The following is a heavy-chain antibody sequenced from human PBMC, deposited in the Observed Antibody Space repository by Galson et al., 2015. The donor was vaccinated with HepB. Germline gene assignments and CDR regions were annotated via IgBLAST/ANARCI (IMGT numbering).Heavy chain of an antibody. J-gene: IGHJ3*01. Sequence: SLRLSCAASGFTFSSYGMHWVRQAPGKGLEWVAVISYDGSNKYYADSVKGRFTISRDNSKNTLYLQMNSLRAEDTAVYYCAKVVPGPLAAAGPGEFDYWGQGTMVTVSS. V-gene: IGHV3-30*18. CDR2: ISYDGSNK. D-gene: IGHD6-13*01. CDR1: GFTFSSYG. CDR3: AKVVPGPLAAAGPGEFDY.